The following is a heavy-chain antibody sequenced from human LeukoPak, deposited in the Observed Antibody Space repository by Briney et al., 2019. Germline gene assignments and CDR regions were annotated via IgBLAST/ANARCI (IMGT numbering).Heavy chain of an antibody. D-gene: IGHD3-10*01. CDR3: ARDGEVRYRLLWFGELYKEEPNLDY. J-gene: IGHJ4*02. V-gene: IGHV1-18*01. CDR1: GYTFTSYG. CDR2: ISAYNGNT. Sequence: ASVKVSCKASGYTFTSYGISWVRQAPGHGLEWMGWISAYNGNTNYAQKLQGRVTMTTDTSTSTAYMELRSLRSDDTAVYYCARDGEVRYRLLWFGELYKEEPNLDYWGQGTLVTVS.